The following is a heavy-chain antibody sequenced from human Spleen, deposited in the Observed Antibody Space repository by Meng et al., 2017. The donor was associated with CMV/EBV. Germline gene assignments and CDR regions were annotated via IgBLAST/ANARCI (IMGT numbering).Heavy chain of an antibody. J-gene: IGHJ4*02. CDR1: GDSVSSNSVA. CDR2: TYYRSKWYN. V-gene: IGHV6-1*01. Sequence: SQTLSLTCAISGDSVSSNSVAWNWIRQSPSRGLEWLGRTYYRSKWYNDYAVSVKGRITINPDTSKNQFSLQLNSVTPEDTAVYYCARGVYDSTGLDYWGQGTLVTVSS. CDR3: ARGVYDSTGLDY. D-gene: IGHD3-22*01.